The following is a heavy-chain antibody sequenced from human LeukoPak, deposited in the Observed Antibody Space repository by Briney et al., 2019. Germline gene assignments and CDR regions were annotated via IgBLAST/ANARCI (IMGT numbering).Heavy chain of an antibody. D-gene: IGHD2-2*02. CDR2: IIPIFGTA. CDR3: ARGSTLGYCSSTSCYTDLRY. CDR1: GGTFSSYA. J-gene: IGHJ4*02. Sequence: ASVKVSCKASGGTFSSYAISWVRQAPGQGLEWMGGIIPIFGTANYAQKFQGRVTITTYESTSTAYMELSSLRSEDTAVYYCARGSTLGYCSSTSCYTDLRYWGQGTLVTVSS. V-gene: IGHV1-69*05.